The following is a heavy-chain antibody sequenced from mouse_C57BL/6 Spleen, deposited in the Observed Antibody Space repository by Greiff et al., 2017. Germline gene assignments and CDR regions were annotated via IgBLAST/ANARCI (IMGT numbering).Heavy chain of an antibody. J-gene: IGHJ2*01. CDR1: GFTFSDYG. CDR3: ARGGDYYFDY. V-gene: IGHV5-17*01. Sequence: EVQLVESGGGLVKPGGSLKLSCAASGFTFSDYGMHWVRQAPEKGLEWVAYISSGSSTIYYADTVKGRFTISRDNAKNTLFLQMTSLRSEYTARYYCARGGDYYFDYWGQGTTLTVSS. CDR2: ISSGSSTI.